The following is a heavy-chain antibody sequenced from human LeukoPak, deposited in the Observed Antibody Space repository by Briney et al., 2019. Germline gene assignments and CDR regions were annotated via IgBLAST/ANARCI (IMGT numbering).Heavy chain of an antibody. CDR2: ISGSGGST. D-gene: IGHD3-10*01. J-gene: IGHJ4*02. Sequence: GGSLRLSCAASGFTFSSYAMSWVRQAPGKGLEWVSAISGSGGSTYYADSVKGRFTISRDNSENTLYLQMNSLRAEDTAVYYCAKLHYGSGSYFSPDDYWGQGTLVTVSS. CDR1: GFTFSSYA. V-gene: IGHV3-23*01. CDR3: AKLHYGSGSYFSPDDY.